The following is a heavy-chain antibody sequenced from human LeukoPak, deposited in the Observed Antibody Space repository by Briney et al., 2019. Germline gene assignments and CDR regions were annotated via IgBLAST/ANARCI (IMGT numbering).Heavy chain of an antibody. CDR1: GFTVSSNY. CDR2: IYSGGST. D-gene: IGHD3-22*01. V-gene: IGHV3-53*01. J-gene: IGHJ4*02. Sequence: GGSLRLSCAASGFTVSSNYMSWVRQAPGRGLEWVSVIYSGGSTYYADSVKGRFTISRDNSKNTLYLQMNSLRAEDTAVYYCARAGYDGSGYLGYWGQGTLVTVSS. CDR3: ARAGYDGSGYLGY.